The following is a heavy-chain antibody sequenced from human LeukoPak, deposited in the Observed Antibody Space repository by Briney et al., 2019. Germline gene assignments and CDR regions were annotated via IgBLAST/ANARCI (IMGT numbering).Heavy chain of an antibody. V-gene: IGHV3-7*01. CDR3: ARDGEYSSSWWYYYYMDV. J-gene: IGHJ6*03. CDR2: IKQDGSEK. Sequence: GGSLRLSCTASGFTFSSYWMSWVRQAPGKGLEWVANIKQDGSEKYYVDSVKGRFTISRDNAKNSLYLQMNSLRAEDTAVYYCARDGEYSSSWWYYYYMDVWGKGTTVTVSS. D-gene: IGHD6-13*01. CDR1: GFTFSSYW.